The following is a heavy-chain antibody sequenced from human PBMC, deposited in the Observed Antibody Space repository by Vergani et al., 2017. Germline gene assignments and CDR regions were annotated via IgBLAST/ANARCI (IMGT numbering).Heavy chain of an antibody. V-gene: IGHV3-7*03. CDR1: GFTFGSYW. D-gene: IGHD6-13*01. CDR3: ARISIVAAGDFDY. Sequence: VQLVESGGGVVQPGRSLRLSCAASGFTFGSYWLNWVRQAPGKGLEWVANINQDGSEKHYVDSVKGRFTISRDNAKNSLYLQMNSLRAEDTAVYYCARISIVAAGDFDYWGQGTLVTVSS. CDR2: INQDGSEK. J-gene: IGHJ4*02.